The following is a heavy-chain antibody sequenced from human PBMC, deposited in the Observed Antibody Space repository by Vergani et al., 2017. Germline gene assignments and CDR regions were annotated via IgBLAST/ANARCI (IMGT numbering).Heavy chain of an antibody. D-gene: IGHD3-3*01. J-gene: IGHJ6*02. CDR1: GYTFTSYG. Sequence: QVQLVQSGAEVKKPGASVKVSCKASGYTFTSYGISWVRQAPGQGLEWMGWISAYNGNTNYAQKLQGRVTMTTATSTSTAYMELRSLRSDDTAVYYCARVVFGVVIPSNYGMDVWGQGTTVTVSS. V-gene: IGHV1-18*04. CDR3: ARVVFGVVIPSNYGMDV. CDR2: ISAYNGNT.